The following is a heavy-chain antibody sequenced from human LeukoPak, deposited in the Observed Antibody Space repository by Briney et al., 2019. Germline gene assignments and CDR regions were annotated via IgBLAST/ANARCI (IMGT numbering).Heavy chain of an antibody. D-gene: IGHD3-22*01. CDR3: ARDFFVGYYIDKEIRDY. CDR1: GYTFTGYY. CDR2: INPNSGGT. J-gene: IGHJ4*02. Sequence: ASVKVSCKASGYTFTGYYMHWVRQAPGQGLEWMGWINPNSGGTNYAQKFQGRVTMTGDTSISTAYMELSRLRSDDTAVYYCARDFFVGYYIDKEIRDYWGQGTLLTVSS. V-gene: IGHV1-2*02.